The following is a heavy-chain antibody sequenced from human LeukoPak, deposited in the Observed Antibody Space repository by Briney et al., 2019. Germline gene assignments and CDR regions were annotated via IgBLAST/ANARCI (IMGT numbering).Heavy chain of an antibody. CDR3: ARAYCSGDCNYLAQYFDY. Sequence: SETLSPTCAVSGYSISSGYYWGWVRQPPGKGLEWIGSIYHSGITYYNTSLKSRVTMSVDTSKNQFSLKLSSVTAADTAVYYCARAYCSGDCNYLAQYFDYWGQGTLVTVSS. V-gene: IGHV4-38-2*01. CDR2: IYHSGIT. D-gene: IGHD2-21*02. CDR1: GYSISSGYY. J-gene: IGHJ4*02.